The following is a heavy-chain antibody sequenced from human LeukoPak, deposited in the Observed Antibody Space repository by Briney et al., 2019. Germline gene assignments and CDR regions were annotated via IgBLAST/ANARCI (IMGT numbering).Heavy chain of an antibody. Sequence: SETLSLTCTLSGGSISNYYWNWIRQPPGKGLDWIGYIYYSGSTKYNPSLKSRVTISVDTSKNQFSLRLSSVTAADTAVYYCARGGFLDPFDPWGQGTLVTVSS. J-gene: IGHJ5*02. V-gene: IGHV4-59*01. CDR1: GGSISNYY. CDR2: IYYSGST. CDR3: ARGGFLDPFDP. D-gene: IGHD1-1*01.